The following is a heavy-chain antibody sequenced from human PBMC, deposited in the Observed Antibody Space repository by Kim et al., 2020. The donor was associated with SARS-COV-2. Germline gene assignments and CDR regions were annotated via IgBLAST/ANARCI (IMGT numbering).Heavy chain of an antibody. Sequence: GGSLRLSCAASGFTFSGSPMSWVRQAPGKGLEWLGRIRRIGNTYATTYAASVMGRFAISRDDSKNTAYLQMNSLKTEDTAMYYCIVAIGTTRGWGQGTLVTVSS. CDR2: IRRIGNTYAT. CDR1: GFTFSGSP. J-gene: IGHJ4*02. D-gene: IGHD5-12*01. CDR3: IVAIGTTRG. V-gene: IGHV3-73*01.